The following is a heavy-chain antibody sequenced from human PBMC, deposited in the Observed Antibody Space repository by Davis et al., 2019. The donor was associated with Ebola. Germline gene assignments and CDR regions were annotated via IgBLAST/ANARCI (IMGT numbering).Heavy chain of an antibody. CDR2: ISGSGGST. CDR1: GFTFSSYA. Sequence: GESLKISCAASGFTFSSYAMSWVRQAPGKGLEWVSAISGSGGSTYYADSVKGRFTISRDNSKNTLYLQMNSLRAEDTAVYYCAKERDTAMVYYFDYWGQGTLVTVSS. CDR3: AKERDTAMVYYFDY. V-gene: IGHV3-23*01. D-gene: IGHD5-18*01. J-gene: IGHJ4*02.